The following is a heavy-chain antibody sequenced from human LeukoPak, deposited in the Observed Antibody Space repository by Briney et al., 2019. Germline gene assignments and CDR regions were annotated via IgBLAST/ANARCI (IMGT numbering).Heavy chain of an antibody. Sequence: GESLKISCKGFGYNFPNNWIARVRQMPGKGLEWMGIIYPGDSDTRYSPSFQGQVSISADKSINTAYLQWSSLKASGSTMYYCARGFVRDYWGQGTLVTVSS. V-gene: IGHV5-51*01. CDR1: GYNFPNNW. J-gene: IGHJ4*02. CDR3: ARGFVRDY. D-gene: IGHD3-16*01. CDR2: IYPGDSDT.